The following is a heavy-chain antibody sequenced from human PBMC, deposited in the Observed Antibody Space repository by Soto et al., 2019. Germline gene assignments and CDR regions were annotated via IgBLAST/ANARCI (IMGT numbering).Heavy chain of an antibody. CDR3: ASGFESVGLYHGGHP. CDR1: GCSIRTTNW. Sequence: VQLQESGPGLVKPSGTLALTCTVYGCSIRTTNWWSWHRQSPGQGLEWIGEILHTGGTNYNTSLNIRVTISIAKSKNQFSLRLSSVTASDTAVYYCASGFESVGLYHGGHPWGKGTLVSVSS. CDR2: ILHTGGT. D-gene: IGHD3-16*01. J-gene: IGHJ5*02. V-gene: IGHV4-4*02.